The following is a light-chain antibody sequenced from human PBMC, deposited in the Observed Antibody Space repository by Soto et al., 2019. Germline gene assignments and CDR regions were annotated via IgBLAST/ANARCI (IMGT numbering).Light chain of an antibody. J-gene: IGKJ1*01. V-gene: IGKV3-11*01. Sequence: EIVLTQSPAILSLSPGERATLSCRASQSVGRYLVWYQQKPGQAPSLLIYDASNRATGIPARFSGSGSGTDFTLTISSLESEDFAVYYCQHRNNWPWTLGQGTGVEIK. CDR1: QSVGRY. CDR2: DAS. CDR3: QHRNNWPWT.